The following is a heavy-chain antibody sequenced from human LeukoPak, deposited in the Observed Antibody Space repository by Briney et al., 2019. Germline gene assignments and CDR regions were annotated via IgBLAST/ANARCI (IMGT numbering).Heavy chain of an antibody. Sequence: KPGGSLRLSCAASGFTFSSYSMNWVRQAPGKGLEWVSSISSSSSYIYYADSVKGRFTISRDNAKNSLYLQMNSLRAEDTAVYYCARDEGGSGSLDYWGQGTLVTVSS. J-gene: IGHJ4*02. D-gene: IGHD3-10*01. CDR1: GFTFSSYS. CDR3: ARDEGGSGSLDY. V-gene: IGHV3-21*01. CDR2: ISSSSSYI.